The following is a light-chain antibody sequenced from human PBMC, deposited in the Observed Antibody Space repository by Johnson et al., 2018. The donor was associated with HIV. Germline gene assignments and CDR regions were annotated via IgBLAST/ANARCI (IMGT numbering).Light chain of an antibody. V-gene: IGLV1-51*02. CDR1: SSNIGKNY. CDR3: GTWDSSLSAYV. Sequence: QSVLTQPPSVSAAPGQKVTISFSGSSSNIGKNYVSWYQQLPGTAPKVLIYENNKRPSGIPDRFSGSKSGASATLGITGLQTGDEADYYCGTWDSSLSAYVFGTGTKVTVL. CDR2: ENN. J-gene: IGLJ1*01.